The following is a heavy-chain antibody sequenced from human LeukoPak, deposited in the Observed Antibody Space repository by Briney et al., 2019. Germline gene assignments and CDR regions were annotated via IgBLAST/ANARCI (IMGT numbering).Heavy chain of an antibody. CDR1: GYTFSGYY. Sequence: ASVKVSCKASGYTFSGYYMHWVRQAPGQGLEWMGWINPKSGGTNEAQKFQGRVTMTRDTSISTVYMELNSLTSDDTAVYYCARDLDDSSGDDYWGQGTLVTVSS. D-gene: IGHD3-22*01. CDR2: INPKSGGT. J-gene: IGHJ4*02. V-gene: IGHV1-2*02. CDR3: ARDLDDSSGDDY.